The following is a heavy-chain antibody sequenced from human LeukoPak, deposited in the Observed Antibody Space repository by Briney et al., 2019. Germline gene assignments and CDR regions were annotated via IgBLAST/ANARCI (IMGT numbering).Heavy chain of an antibody. Sequence: SETLSLTCTVSGGSISNYYWSWIRQPAGKGLEWIGRIYSSGNTKYNPSLKSRVTMSVDTSKNQFSLKLSSVTAADTAVYYCARDSGGYSYGDLDYWGQGTLVTVSS. V-gene: IGHV4-4*07. CDR2: IYSSGNT. J-gene: IGHJ4*02. CDR1: GGSISNYY. CDR3: ARDSGGYSYGDLDY. D-gene: IGHD5-18*01.